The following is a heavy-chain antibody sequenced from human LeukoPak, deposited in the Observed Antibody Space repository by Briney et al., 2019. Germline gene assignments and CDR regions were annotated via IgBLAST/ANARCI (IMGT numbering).Heavy chain of an antibody. CDR1: GFTFSNAW. CDR3: ARELGIYGMDV. V-gene: IGHV3-48*01. J-gene: IGHJ6*02. CDR2: ISSSGSTI. Sequence: PGGSLRLSCAASGFTFSNAWMNWVRQAPGKGLEWVSYISSSGSTIYYADSVKGRFTISRDNSKNTLYLQMNSLRAEDTAVYYCARELGIYGMDVWGQGTTVTVSS.